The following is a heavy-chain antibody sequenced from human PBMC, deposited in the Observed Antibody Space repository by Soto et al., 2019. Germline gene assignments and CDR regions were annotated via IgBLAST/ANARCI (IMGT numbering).Heavy chain of an antibody. CDR1: GFIFSSSW. J-gene: IGHJ6*01. CDR2: IKPDGSEV. D-gene: IGHD2-2*02. V-gene: IGHV3-7*03. CDR3: ARESLLKAIPIYRYFYYAMDV. Sequence: WGTLRLSCAASGFIFSSSWMTWVRQAPGKGLEWVANIKPDGSEVYYADSMKGRFTISRDNARNSLYLQMSSLRAEDTAVYYCARESLLKAIPIYRYFYYAMDVWGQGTTVTVSS.